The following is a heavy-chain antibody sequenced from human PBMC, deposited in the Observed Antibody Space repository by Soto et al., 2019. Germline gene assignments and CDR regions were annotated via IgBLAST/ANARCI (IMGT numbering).Heavy chain of an antibody. CDR1: GGSISSGGYS. Sequence: QVQLQESGSGLVKPSQTLSLTCTVSGGSISSGGYSWTWIRQSPGKGLGWIGYTYQSGSAYYNPSLKSRVTISVDRSKNQFSLNLTSVTAADTAVYYCARDYYGMDVWGQGTTVTVSS. CDR3: ARDYYGMDV. J-gene: IGHJ6*02. V-gene: IGHV4-30-2*06. CDR2: TYQSGSA.